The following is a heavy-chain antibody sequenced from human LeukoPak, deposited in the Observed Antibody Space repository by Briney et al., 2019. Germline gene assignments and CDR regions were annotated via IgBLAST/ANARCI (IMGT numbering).Heavy chain of an antibody. Sequence: GGSLRLSCAASGFTFSSYSMNWVRQAPGKGLEWVSSISGSSSYIYYADSVKGRFTISRDNAKNSLYLQMNSLRAEDTAVYYCARELVDPPDYGMDVWGQGTTVTVSS. CDR3: ARELVDPPDYGMDV. J-gene: IGHJ6*02. CDR1: GFTFSSYS. CDR2: ISGSSSYI. V-gene: IGHV3-21*01. D-gene: IGHD2-8*02.